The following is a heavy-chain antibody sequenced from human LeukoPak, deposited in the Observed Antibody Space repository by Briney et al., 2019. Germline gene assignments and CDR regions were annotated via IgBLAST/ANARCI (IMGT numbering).Heavy chain of an antibody. V-gene: IGHV1-2*02. Sequence: ASVKVSCKASGYTFTGYYMHWVRQAPGQGLEWMGWINPNSGGTNYAQKFQGRVTMTRDTSISTAYMELSRLRSDDTAVYYCARHPKIRFNWFDPWGPGTLVTVSS. CDR3: ARHPKIRFNWFDP. CDR2: INPNSGGT. J-gene: IGHJ5*02. D-gene: IGHD5-12*01. CDR1: GYTFTGYY.